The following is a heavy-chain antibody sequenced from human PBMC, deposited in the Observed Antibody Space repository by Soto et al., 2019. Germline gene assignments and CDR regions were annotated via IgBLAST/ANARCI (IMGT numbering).Heavy chain of an antibody. V-gene: IGHV4-38-2*02. CDR2: IYHSGST. CDR1: SYSISSGYY. J-gene: IGHJ6*02. Sequence: TQSLTCDVSSYSISSGYYWGWIRQPPGKGLDWIGSIYHSGSTYYNPSLKSRVTISVDTSKNQFSLKLSSVTAADTAVYYCAREQVLMVYGRLYYYYGMDVWGQGTTVTVSS. D-gene: IGHD2-8*01. CDR3: AREQVLMVYGRLYYYYGMDV.